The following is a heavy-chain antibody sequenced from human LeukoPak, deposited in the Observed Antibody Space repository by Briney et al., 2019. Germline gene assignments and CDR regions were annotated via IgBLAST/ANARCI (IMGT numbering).Heavy chain of an antibody. CDR2: IYTSGST. J-gene: IGHJ4*02. D-gene: IGHD2-21*01. CDR1: GGSIRTYY. CDR3: ARDALLSIDY. V-gene: IGHV4-4*07. Sequence: SETLSLTCTVSGGSIRTYYWSWIRQPAGKGLEWIGRIYTSGSTNYNPSLKSRVTISVDTSKNQFSLKLSSVTAADTAVYYCARDALLSIDYWGQGTLVTVSS.